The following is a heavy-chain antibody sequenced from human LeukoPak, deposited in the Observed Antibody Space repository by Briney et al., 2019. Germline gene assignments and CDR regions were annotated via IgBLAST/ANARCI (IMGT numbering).Heavy chain of an antibody. CDR3: SRGPGVPGRFFVGDQ. V-gene: IGHV3-74*01. CDR1: GFAFSSHW. D-gene: IGHD3-10*01. CDR2: SNSDGCTT. J-gene: IGHJ4*02. Sequence: GGSLRLSCAASGFAFSSHWMHWVRQAPGKGLVWVSRSNSDGCTTSYGDSVKGRFTISRDNAKNTLYLQMNSLRDEDTAVYYCSRGPGVPGRFFVGDQWGQGTLVAVSS.